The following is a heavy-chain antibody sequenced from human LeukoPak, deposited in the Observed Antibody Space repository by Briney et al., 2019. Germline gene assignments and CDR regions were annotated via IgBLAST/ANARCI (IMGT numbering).Heavy chain of an antibody. V-gene: IGHV1-46*01. J-gene: IGHJ4*02. CDR1: GXAXTSYY. D-gene: IGHD1-26*01. CDR3: ARDGGGSYSFVDY. Sequence: VKVSCKXSGXAXTSYYMHWVRQAPGQGLEWMGIINPSGGSTGYAEKFQGRVTMTRDTSTSTVYMELSSLTSEDTAVYYCARDGGGSYSFVDYWGQGTLVTVSS. CDR2: INPSGGST.